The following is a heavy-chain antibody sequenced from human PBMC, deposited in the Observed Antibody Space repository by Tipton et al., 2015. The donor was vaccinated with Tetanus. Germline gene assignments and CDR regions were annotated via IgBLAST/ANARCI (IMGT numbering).Heavy chain of an antibody. Sequence: TLSLTCTVSGATVSRSNYHWGWIRQPPGKGLEWIGSISYSGSTYYNPSLKSRVAISVDTSKNQFSLKLSSVTATDTAIYYCARHVHGSGALVAGERYYYYGMGVWGQGTPVTVSS. CDR2: ISYSGST. J-gene: IGHJ6*02. D-gene: IGHD2-21*01. V-gene: IGHV4-39*01. CDR3: ARHVHGSGALVAGERYYYYGMGV. CDR1: GATVSRSNYH.